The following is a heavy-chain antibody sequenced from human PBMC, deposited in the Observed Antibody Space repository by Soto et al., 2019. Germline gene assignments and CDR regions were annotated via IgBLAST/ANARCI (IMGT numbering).Heavy chain of an antibody. J-gene: IGHJ4*02. D-gene: IGHD3-16*02. CDR2: ISSSSSYI. V-gene: IGHV3-11*06. CDR1: GFTFSDYY. CDR3: ARGGDYIWGSYRLAVYFDY. Sequence: GGSLRLSCAASGFTFSDYYMSWIRQAPGKGLEWVSSISSSSSYIYYADSVKGRFTISRDNAKNSLYLQMNSLRAEDTAVYYCARGGDYIWGSYRLAVYFDYWGQGTLVTVSS.